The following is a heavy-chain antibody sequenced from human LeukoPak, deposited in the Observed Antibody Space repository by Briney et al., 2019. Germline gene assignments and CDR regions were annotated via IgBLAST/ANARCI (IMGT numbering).Heavy chain of an antibody. J-gene: IGHJ4*02. CDR1: GYTFTSYG. CDR2: ISAYNGNT. CDR3: ARDRPNTRGYGDPSLRY. Sequence: GASVKVSCKASGYTFTSYGISWVRQAPGQGLEWMGWISAYNGNTNYAQKLQGRVTMTTDTSTSTAYMELRSLRSDDTAVYYCARDRPNTRGYGDPSLRYWGQGTLVTVSS. D-gene: IGHD4-17*01. V-gene: IGHV1-18*01.